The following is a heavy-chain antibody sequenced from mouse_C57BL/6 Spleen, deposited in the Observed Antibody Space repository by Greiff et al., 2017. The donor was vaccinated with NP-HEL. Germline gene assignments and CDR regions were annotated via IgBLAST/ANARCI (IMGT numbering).Heavy chain of an antibody. J-gene: IGHJ4*01. Sequence: EVQLVESGGGLVQPGGSLSLSCAASGFTFTDYYMSWVRQPPGKALEWLGFIRNKANGYTTEYSASVKGRFTISRDNSQSILYLQMNALRAEDSATYYCARFGDYGGGHWGQGTSVTVSS. CDR2: IRNKANGYTT. V-gene: IGHV7-3*01. CDR1: GFTFTDYY. D-gene: IGHD2-4*01. CDR3: ARFGDYGGGH.